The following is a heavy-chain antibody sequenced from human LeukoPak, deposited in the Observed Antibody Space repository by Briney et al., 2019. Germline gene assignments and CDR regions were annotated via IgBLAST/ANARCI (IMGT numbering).Heavy chain of an antibody. V-gene: IGHV1-2*02. CDR3: APSLYYYDSTDSGGAFDI. CDR2: INPNSGGT. J-gene: IGHJ3*02. CDR1: GYTFTGYY. Sequence: ASVKVSCKSSGYTFTGYYMHWVRQAPGQGLDWMGWINPNSGGTNYAQKFQGRVTMTRDTSISTAYMELSRLRSDDTAVYYCAPSLYYYDSTDSGGAFDIWGQGTIVTVSS. D-gene: IGHD3-22*01.